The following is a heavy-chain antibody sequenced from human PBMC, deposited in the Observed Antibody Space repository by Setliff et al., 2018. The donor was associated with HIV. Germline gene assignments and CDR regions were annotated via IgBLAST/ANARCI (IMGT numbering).Heavy chain of an antibody. CDR3: ARSPQGGYFDY. J-gene: IGHJ4*03. CDR1: GYNFGIYW. V-gene: IGHV3-74*01. Sequence: GGSLRLSCAASGYNFGIYWMHWVRQVPGKGLVWVSHINSDGSGTKYADSVKGRFTMSRDNAKNTLYLQMNSLRVEDTAVYHCARSPQGGYFDYWGQGTLVTVSS. CDR2: INSDGSGT.